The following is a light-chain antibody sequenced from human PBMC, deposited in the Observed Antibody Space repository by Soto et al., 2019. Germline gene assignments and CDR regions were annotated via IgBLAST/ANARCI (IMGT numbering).Light chain of an antibody. J-gene: IGLJ3*02. CDR3: QSYDSSLTVEV. V-gene: IGLV1-40*01. Sequence: QLVLTQPPSVSGAPGQRVTISCTGSSSNIGAGYDVHWYQQLPGTAPKLLIYGNSNRPSGVPDRFSGSKSDTSASLAITGLQAEDEADYYCQSYDSSLTVEVFGGGTKVTVL. CDR2: GNS. CDR1: SSNIGAGYD.